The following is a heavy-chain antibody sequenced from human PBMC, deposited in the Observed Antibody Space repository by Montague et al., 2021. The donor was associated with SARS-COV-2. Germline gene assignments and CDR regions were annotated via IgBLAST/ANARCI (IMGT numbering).Heavy chain of an antibody. V-gene: IGHV3-64*01. J-gene: IGHJ4*02. CDR3: ARGRAVAVYDY. CDR1: GFTFSSYA. CDR2: ISSNGGST. Sequence: SLRLSCAASGFTFSSYAMHWVRQAPGQGLEYVSAISSNGGSTCYANSVKGRFTISRDNSKNTLYLQMGSLRAEDMAVYYCARGRAVAVYDYWGQGTLVTVSS. D-gene: IGHD6-19*01.